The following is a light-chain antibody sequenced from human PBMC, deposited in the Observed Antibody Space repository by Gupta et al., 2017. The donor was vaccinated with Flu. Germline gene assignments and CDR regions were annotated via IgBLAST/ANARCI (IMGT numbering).Light chain of an antibody. J-gene: IGKJ2*01. Sequence: SLGERATINCRSSQSMLYRTDNKNYLAWYQQKPGQPPKLLIYWASTRASGVPDRFSGSGSGTDFSLTISSLQAEDVAVYYCQQDDSTPYTFGQGTKLEVK. CDR2: WAS. CDR3: QQDDSTPYT. CDR1: QSMLYRTDNKNY. V-gene: IGKV4-1*01.